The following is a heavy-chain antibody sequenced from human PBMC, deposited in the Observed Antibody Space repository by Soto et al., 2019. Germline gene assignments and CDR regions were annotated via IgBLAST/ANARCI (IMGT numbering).Heavy chain of an antibody. D-gene: IGHD5-12*01. CDR2: IDWDDDK. CDR1: GFSLSTSGMC. CDR3: ARILGGRDGYNHFDY. V-gene: IGHV2-70*01. Sequence: SGPTLVNPTQTLTLTCTFSGFSLSTSGMCVSWIRQPPGKALEWLALIDWDDDKYYSTSLKTRLTISKDTSKNQVVLTMTNMDPVDTATYYCARILGGRDGYNHFDYWGQGTLVTVSS. J-gene: IGHJ4*02.